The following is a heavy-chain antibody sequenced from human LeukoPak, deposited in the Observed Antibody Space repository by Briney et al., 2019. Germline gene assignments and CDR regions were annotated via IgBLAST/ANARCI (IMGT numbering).Heavy chain of an antibody. CDR3: ARGRFLERIQAPNTFDY. V-gene: IGHV4-30-4*08. Sequence: SETLSLTCTVSGGSISSGDYYWSWIRQPPGKGLEWIGYIYYSGSTYYNPSLKSRVTISVDTSKNQFSLKLSSVTAADTAVYYCARGRFLERIQAPNTFDYWGQGTLVTVSS. CDR2: IYYSGST. D-gene: IGHD3-3*01. CDR1: GGSISSGDYY. J-gene: IGHJ4*02.